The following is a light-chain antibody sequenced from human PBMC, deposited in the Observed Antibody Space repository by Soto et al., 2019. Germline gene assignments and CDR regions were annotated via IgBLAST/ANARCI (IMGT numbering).Light chain of an antibody. V-gene: IGKV1-5*01. Sequence: DIQMTQSPSTLSASVGDRVTITCRASQSISSWLAWYQQKPGKAPKLLIYDASSLESGVPSRFSGSGSGTEFTLTISSLQPDDFATYYCQQSYSNPLTYGGGTKVEIK. CDR1: QSISSW. J-gene: IGKJ4*01. CDR3: QQSYSNPLT. CDR2: DAS.